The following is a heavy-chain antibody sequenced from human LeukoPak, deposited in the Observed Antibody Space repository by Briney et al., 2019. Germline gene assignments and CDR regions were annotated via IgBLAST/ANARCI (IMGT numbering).Heavy chain of an antibody. D-gene: IGHD4-17*01. CDR2: IYYSGST. Sequence: PSETLSLTCTVSGGSISSYYWSWIRQPPGKGLEWIGHIYYSGSTNYNPSLKSRVTISVDTSKNQFSLKLSSVTAADTAVYYCARGGRTVTLYYFDYWGQGTLVTVSS. CDR3: ARGGRTVTLYYFDY. V-gene: IGHV4-59*12. J-gene: IGHJ4*02. CDR1: GGSISSYY.